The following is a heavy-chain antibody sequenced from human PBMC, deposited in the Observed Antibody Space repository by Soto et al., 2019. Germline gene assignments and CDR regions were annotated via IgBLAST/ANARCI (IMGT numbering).Heavy chain of an antibody. J-gene: IGHJ5*02. CDR2: IDPSDSYT. Sequence: PGESLKISCKGSGYSFTSYWISWVRQMPGKGLEWMGRIDPSDSYTNYSPSFQGHVTISADKSISTAYLQWSSLKASDTAMYYCARHGLLWFGELCWFDPWGQRTLVTVSS. V-gene: IGHV5-10-1*01. CDR1: GYSFTSYW. CDR3: ARHGLLWFGELCWFDP. D-gene: IGHD3-10*01.